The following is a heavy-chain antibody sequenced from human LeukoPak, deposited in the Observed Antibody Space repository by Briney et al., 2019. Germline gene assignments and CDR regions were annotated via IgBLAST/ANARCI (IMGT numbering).Heavy chain of an antibody. Sequence: GGSLRLSCAASGFTFSSYAMHWVRQAPGKGLEWVAVISYDGSNKYYADSVKGRLTISRDNSKNTLYLQMNSLRAEDTAVYYCAKDPTMVRGVKSYYYYYMDVWGKGTTVTVSS. CDR1: GFTFSSYA. CDR2: ISYDGSNK. J-gene: IGHJ6*03. CDR3: AKDPTMVRGVKSYYYYYMDV. D-gene: IGHD3-10*01. V-gene: IGHV3-30*07.